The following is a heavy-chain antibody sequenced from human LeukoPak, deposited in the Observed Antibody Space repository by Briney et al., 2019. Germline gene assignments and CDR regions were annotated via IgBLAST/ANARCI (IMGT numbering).Heavy chain of an antibody. D-gene: IGHD3-10*01. CDR1: GFTFSSYW. CDR2: IKQDGSGK. J-gene: IGHJ3*02. V-gene: IGHV3-7*01. CDR3: ARWALYGSGSNDAFDI. Sequence: PGGSLRLSCAASGFTFSSYWMSWVRQAPGKGLEWVANIKQDGSGKYYVDSVKGRFTISRDNAKNSLYLQMNSLRAEDTAVYYCARWALYGSGSNDAFDIWGQGTMVTVSS.